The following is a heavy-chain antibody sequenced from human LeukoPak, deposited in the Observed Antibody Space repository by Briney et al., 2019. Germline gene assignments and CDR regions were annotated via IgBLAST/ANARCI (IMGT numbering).Heavy chain of an antibody. Sequence: ASVKVSCKASGYTFTSYYMHWVRQAPGQGLEWMGIINPSGGSTSYAQKFRGRVTMTRDTSTSTVYMELSSLRSEDTAVYYCARDPGGGYDSSGYSFDYWGQGTLVTVSS. CDR3: ARDPGGGYDSSGYSFDY. CDR2: INPSGGST. V-gene: IGHV1-46*01. D-gene: IGHD3-22*01. CDR1: GYTFTSYY. J-gene: IGHJ4*02.